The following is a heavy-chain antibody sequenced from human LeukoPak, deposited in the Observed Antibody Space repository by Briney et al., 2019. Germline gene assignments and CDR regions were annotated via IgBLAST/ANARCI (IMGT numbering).Heavy chain of an antibody. CDR2: ISASGGST. V-gene: IGHV3-23*01. Sequence: GGSLRLSCAASGFTFSSYAMSWVRQAPGKGLEWVSAISASGGSTHYADSVKGRFTISRDNSKNTLFLQMNSLRAEDTAVYYCARGYDYRKFDYWGQGTLVTVSS. J-gene: IGHJ4*02. D-gene: IGHD5-12*01. CDR3: ARGYDYRKFDY. CDR1: GFTFSSYA.